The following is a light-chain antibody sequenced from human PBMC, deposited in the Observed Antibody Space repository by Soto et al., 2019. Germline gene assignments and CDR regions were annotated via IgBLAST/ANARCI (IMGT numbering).Light chain of an antibody. J-gene: IGLJ2*01. Sequence: QSVLTQPPSASGTPGQRVTISCSGSSSNIGSNTVNWYQQLPGTAPKLLIYSNNQRPSGVPDRFSGSKSGTSASLAISGLQSEDEADYYCAAWDDSLNGVVVGGGTQLTV. V-gene: IGLV1-44*01. CDR3: AAWDDSLNGVV. CDR1: SSNIGSNT. CDR2: SNN.